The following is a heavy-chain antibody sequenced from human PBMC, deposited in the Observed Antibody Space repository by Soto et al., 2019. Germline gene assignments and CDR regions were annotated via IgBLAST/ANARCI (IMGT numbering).Heavy chain of an antibody. CDR1: GLSFSGHW. D-gene: IGHD3-22*01. Sequence: PGGSLRLSCAASGLSFSGHWMTWVCQSPGKGLEWVANINHDGTEKYYVDSVKGRFTISRDNAQSSLFLQTDSLRVEDTAVYHCTTRPSDVNYYGVCAYWGQGTPVTVS. CDR3: TTRPSDVNYYGVCAY. CDR2: INHDGTEK. V-gene: IGHV3-7*03. J-gene: IGHJ4*02.